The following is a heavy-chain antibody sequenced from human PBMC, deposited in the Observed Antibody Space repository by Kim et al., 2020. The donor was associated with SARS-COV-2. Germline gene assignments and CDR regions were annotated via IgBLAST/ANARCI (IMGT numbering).Heavy chain of an antibody. V-gene: IGHV4-59*01. CDR3: ARSDYDYIWGSYPDY. Sequence: SLKSRVTISVDTSKNQFSLKLSSVTAADTAVYYCARSDYDYIWGSYPDYWGQGTLVTVSS. D-gene: IGHD3-16*02. J-gene: IGHJ4*02.